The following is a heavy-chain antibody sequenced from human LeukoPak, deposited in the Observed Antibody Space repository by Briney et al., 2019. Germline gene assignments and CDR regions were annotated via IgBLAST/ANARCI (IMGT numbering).Heavy chain of an antibody. V-gene: IGHV4-39*01. CDR3: ASPGGGAFDI. Sequence: SETLSPTCTVSGGSISSSNYFWGWIRQPPGKGLEWIGSIYYSGSTSYNSSLKSRVTISVDTSKNQFSLKLRSVTAADTAVYYCASPGGGAFDIWGQGTMVTVSS. CDR1: GGSISSSNYF. D-gene: IGHD3-16*01. CDR2: IYYSGST. J-gene: IGHJ3*02.